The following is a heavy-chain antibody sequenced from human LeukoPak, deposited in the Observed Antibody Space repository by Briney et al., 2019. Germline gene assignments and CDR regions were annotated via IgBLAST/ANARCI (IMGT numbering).Heavy chain of an antibody. Sequence: GASVKVSCKASGYIFTSCYMHWVRQAPGQGLEWMRINNPSGGSTSYTQKFQGRVTMTRDTSTTTVYMELSSLRSQDTAVYYCARHKEVGDYYYFDYWGQGTLVTVSS. D-gene: IGHD2/OR15-2a*01. J-gene: IGHJ4*02. CDR2: NNPSGGST. CDR3: ARHKEVGDYYYFDY. CDR1: GYIFTSCY. V-gene: IGHV1-46*01.